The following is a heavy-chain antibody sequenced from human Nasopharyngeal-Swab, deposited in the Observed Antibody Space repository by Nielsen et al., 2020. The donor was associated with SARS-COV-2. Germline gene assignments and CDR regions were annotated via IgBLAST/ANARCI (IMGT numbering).Heavy chain of an antibody. V-gene: IGHV4-30-2*01. CDR3: ARQIGYCSGGSCYDYMDV. D-gene: IGHD2-15*01. CDR1: GGSISSGGYS. J-gene: IGHJ6*03. Sequence: SETLSLTCAVSGGSISSGGYSWSWLRQPPGKGLVWIGYIYHSGSTYYNPSLKSRVTISVDRSKNQFSLKLSSVTAADTAVYYCARQIGYCSGGSCYDYMDVWGKGTTVTVSS. CDR2: IYHSGST.